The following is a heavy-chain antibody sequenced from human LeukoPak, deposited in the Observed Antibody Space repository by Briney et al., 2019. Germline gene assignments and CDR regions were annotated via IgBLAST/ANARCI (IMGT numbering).Heavy chain of an antibody. D-gene: IGHD2-15*01. CDR3: ARASAPDIVVVVAATHFDY. V-gene: IGHV4-34*01. CDR2: INHSGST. CDR1: GGSFSGYY. Sequence: PSETLSLTCAVYGGSFSGYYWSWIRQPPGKGLEWIGEINHSGSTNYNPSLKSRVTISVDTSKNQSSLKLSSVTAADTAVYYCARASAPDIVVVVAATHFDYWGQGTLVTVSS. J-gene: IGHJ4*02.